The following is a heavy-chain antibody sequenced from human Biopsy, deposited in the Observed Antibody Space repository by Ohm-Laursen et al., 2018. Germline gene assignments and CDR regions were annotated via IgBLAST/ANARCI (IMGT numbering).Heavy chain of an antibody. Sequence: SVKVSCKAPGGTFINYGVNWVRQAPGQGLEWLGGNIPILGTGNYAQKFQDRVTVAADTSTSTATMELRSLRSDDTAVYYCATKLTGYFHHWGQGALVIVSS. D-gene: IGHD3-9*01. CDR2: NIPILGTG. V-gene: IGHV1-69*06. J-gene: IGHJ1*01. CDR3: ATKLTGYFHH. CDR1: GGTFINYG.